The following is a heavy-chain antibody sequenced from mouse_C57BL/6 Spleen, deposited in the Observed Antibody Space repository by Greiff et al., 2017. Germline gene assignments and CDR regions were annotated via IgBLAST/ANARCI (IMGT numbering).Heavy chain of an antibody. V-gene: IGHV1-42*01. Sequence: DVQLQESGPELVKPGASVKISCKASGYSFTGYYMNWVKQSPEKSLEWIGEINPSTGGTTYNQKFKAKATLTVDKSSSTAYMQLKSLTSEDSAVYYCASAYDYLDYWGQGTTLTVSS. CDR1: GYSFTGYY. CDR2: INPSTGGT. D-gene: IGHD2-3*01. CDR3: ASAYDYLDY. J-gene: IGHJ2*01.